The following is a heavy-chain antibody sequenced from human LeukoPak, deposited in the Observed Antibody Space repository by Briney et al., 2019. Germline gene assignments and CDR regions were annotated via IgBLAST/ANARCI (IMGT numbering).Heavy chain of an antibody. J-gene: IGHJ4*02. CDR1: GYSISSGYY. CDR2: IYHSGST. Sequence: SETLSLTCTVSGYSISSGYYWGWIRQPPGKGLEWIGRIYHSGSTSYNPSHKSRVTISVDTSNNQFSLKLISVTAADTAVYYCARVGSDYALLYWGQGTLVTVSS. CDR3: ARVGSDYALLY. D-gene: IGHD4-17*01. V-gene: IGHV4-38-2*02.